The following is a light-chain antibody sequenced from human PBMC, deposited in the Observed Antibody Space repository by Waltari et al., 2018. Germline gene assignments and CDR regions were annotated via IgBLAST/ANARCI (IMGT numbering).Light chain of an antibody. CDR2: MGS. CDR1: QTISEW. V-gene: IGKV1-5*03. CDR3: QQYSSVPLT. J-gene: IGKJ4*01. Sequence: DIQMTQSPSALSASVGDRVIITCRASQTISEWLAWYQQKPGEAPNLLIYMGSNLERGVPSRFSGSGDGTEFTLTISSVRPDDFGTYYCQQYSSVPLTFGGGTKVEIK.